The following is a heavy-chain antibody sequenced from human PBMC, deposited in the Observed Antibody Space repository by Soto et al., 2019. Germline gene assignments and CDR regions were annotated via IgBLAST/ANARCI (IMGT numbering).Heavy chain of an antibody. CDR3: ASGYCTNGVCPRWFDP. CDR2: IYYSGST. CDR1: GGSSISGGYY. V-gene: IGHV4-31*03. J-gene: IGHJ5*02. D-gene: IGHD2-8*01. Sequence: TLSLTCTVSGGSSISGGYYWSWIRQHPGKGLEWIGYIYYSGSTYYNPSLKSRVTISVDTSKNQFSLKLSSVTAADTAVYYCASGYCTNGVCPRWFDPWGQGTLVTVSS.